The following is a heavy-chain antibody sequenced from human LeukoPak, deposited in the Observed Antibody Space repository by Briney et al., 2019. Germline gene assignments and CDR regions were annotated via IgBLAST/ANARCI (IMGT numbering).Heavy chain of an antibody. J-gene: IGHJ5*02. CDR2: IRSKAYGGTT. Sequence: GGSLRLSCTASGFTFGYYAMSWVRQAPGKGLEWVGFIRSKAYGGTTEYAASVKDRFTISRDDSKSIAYLQMNSLKTEDTAVYHCNRDNYCSSTSCQHLLDPWGQGTLVSVSS. V-gene: IGHV3-49*04. CDR1: GFTFGYYA. D-gene: IGHD2-2*01. CDR3: NRDNYCSSTSCQHLLDP.